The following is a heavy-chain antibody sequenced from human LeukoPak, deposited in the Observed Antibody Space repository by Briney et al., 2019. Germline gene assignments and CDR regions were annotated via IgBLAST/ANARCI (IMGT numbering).Heavy chain of an antibody. V-gene: IGHV4-39*01. CDR3: ARTRRSRAPDAFDI. CDR1: GGSISSSSYY. CDR2: IYYSGST. Sequence: SETLFLTCTVSGGSISSSSYYWGWIRQPPGKGLEWIGSIYYSGSTYYNPSLKSRVTISVDTSKNQFSLKLSSVTAADTAVYYCARTRRSRAPDAFDIWGQGTMVTVSS. J-gene: IGHJ3*02.